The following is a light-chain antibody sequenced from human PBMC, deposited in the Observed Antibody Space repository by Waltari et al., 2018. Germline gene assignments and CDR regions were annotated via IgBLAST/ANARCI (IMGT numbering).Light chain of an antibody. CDR2: EGT. CDR3: CSYAGSVV. CDR1: SSDVKNYNF. J-gene: IGLJ2*01. V-gene: IGLV2-23*01. Sequence: QSALTQPASVSGSPGQSITISCTGISSDVKNYNFASWYQQHPGKAPKLMIYEGTKRPSGVANLVAGSKSGNMASLTISGLQAEDEADYYCCSYAGSVVFGGGTKLTVL.